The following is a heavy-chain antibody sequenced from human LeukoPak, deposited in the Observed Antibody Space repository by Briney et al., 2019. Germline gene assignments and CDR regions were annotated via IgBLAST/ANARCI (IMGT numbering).Heavy chain of an antibody. V-gene: IGHV4-59*01. J-gene: IGHJ5*02. CDR1: GGSITSYY. CDR2: IYYSGST. CDR3: ARRRANWGP. Sequence: SETLSLTCTISGGSITSYYWSWIRQPPGKGLEWIGYIYYSGSTDYNPSLKSRVTISVDTSKNQFSLKLSSVTAADTAVYYCARRRANWGPWGQGTLVTVSS. D-gene: IGHD7-27*01.